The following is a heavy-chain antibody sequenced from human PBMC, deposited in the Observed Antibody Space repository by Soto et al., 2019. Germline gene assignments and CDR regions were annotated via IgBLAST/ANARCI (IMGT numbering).Heavy chain of an antibody. D-gene: IGHD3-10*02. CDR2: IYNNGRT. CDR3: ARGDGIYVRFDS. V-gene: IGHV4-59*02. J-gene: IGHJ4*02. Sequence: QVHLQESGPGRAKPSETLSLTCSVSGGSVYDFYWNWLGQTPGKGLEWIGNIYNNGRTNYNPSQKSRVTISIDTSRNQFSLHLSSVTTADTAMYFCARGDGIYVRFDSWGQGTLVSVSS. CDR1: GGSVYDFY.